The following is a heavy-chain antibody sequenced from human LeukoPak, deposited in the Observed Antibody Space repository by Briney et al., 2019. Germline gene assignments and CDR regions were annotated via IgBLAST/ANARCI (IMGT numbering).Heavy chain of an antibody. CDR3: AKDEIGILTGYADY. V-gene: IGHV3-23*01. CDR1: GFTFSSYA. CDR2: ISGSGGST. Sequence: GGSLRLSCAASGFTFSSYAMSWVRQAPGKGLEWVSAISGSGGSTYYADSVKGRFTISRDNSKNTLYLQMNSPRAEDTAVYYCAKDEIGILTGYADYWGQGTLVTVSS. D-gene: IGHD3-9*01. J-gene: IGHJ4*02.